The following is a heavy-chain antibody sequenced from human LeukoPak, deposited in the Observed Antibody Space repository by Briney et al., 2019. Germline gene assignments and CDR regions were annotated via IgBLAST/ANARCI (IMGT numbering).Heavy chain of an antibody. CDR1: GFSFSR. J-gene: IGHJ6*03. D-gene: IGHD6-13*01. V-gene: IGHV3-23*01. CDR2: ISASGGST. CDR3: ARARGITTAFSMDV. Sequence: GGSLRLSCVASGFSFSRMSWVRQAPGKGLEWVSAISASGGSTYYADSVKGRFTISRDNSKNTLYLQMNSLRAEDTALYYCARARGITTAFSMDVWGKGTTVTVSS.